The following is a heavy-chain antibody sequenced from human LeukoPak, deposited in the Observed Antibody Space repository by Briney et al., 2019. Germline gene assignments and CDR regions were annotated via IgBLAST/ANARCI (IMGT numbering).Heavy chain of an antibody. Sequence: GASVKVSCKASGYTFTGYCMHWVRQAPGQGLEWMGWINPKSGGTNYAQKLRGRVTMTRDTSITTAYMELSGLSSDDTAVYYCAREGPTEYWFDPWGQGTLVTVSS. CDR1: GYTFTGYC. CDR3: AREGPTEYWFDP. J-gene: IGHJ5*02. V-gene: IGHV1-2*02. D-gene: IGHD1-26*01. CDR2: INPKSGGT.